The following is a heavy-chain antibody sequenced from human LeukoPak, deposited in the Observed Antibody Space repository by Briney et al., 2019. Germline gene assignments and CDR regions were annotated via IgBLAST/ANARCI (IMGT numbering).Heavy chain of an antibody. CDR2: ISGSGGST. J-gene: IGHJ4*02. V-gene: IGHV3-23*01. D-gene: IGHD6-19*01. CDR3: AKDRDGSGWYFGY. CDR1: GFTFSSYA. Sequence: GGSLRLSCVVSGFTFSSYAMSWVRQAPGEGLEWVSAISGSGGSTYYADSVKGRFTISRDNSKNTLYLQMNSLRAEDTAVYYCAKDRDGSGWYFGYWGQGTLVTVSS.